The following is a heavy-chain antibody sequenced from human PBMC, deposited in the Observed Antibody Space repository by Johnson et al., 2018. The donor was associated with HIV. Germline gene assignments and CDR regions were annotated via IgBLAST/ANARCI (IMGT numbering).Heavy chain of an antibody. CDR1: GFTFDDYG. CDR2: INWNGGST. D-gene: IGHD3-3*01. Sequence: MMLVESGGGVVRPGGSLRLSCAASGFTFDDYGMSWVRQAPGKGLEWVSGINWNGGSTGYADSVKGRFTISRDNAKNSLYLQMNSLRAEDQALYYCARDMRWSKAFDIWGQGTMVTVSS. J-gene: IGHJ3*02. V-gene: IGHV3-20*04. CDR3: ARDMRWSKAFDI.